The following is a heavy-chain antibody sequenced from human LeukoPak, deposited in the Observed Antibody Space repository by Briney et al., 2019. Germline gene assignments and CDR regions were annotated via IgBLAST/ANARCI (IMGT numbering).Heavy chain of an antibody. Sequence: SETLSLTCTVSGGSISSDYWSWIRQPAGKGLEWMGRIFTSGSTSYNPSLKSRVTMSLDTSKNQFSLKLSPVTAADTAVYFCSRGGANDLWGQGTLVTVSS. V-gene: IGHV4-4*07. CDR2: IFTSGST. D-gene: IGHD3-16*01. J-gene: IGHJ5*02. CDR3: SRGGANDL. CDR1: GGSISSDY.